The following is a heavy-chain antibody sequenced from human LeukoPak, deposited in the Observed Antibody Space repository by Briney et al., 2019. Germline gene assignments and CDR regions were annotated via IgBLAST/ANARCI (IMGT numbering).Heavy chain of an antibody. J-gene: IGHJ2*01. Sequence: KPSETLSFTCTVSGASISLYYWSWIRQPAGKGLEWIGRMSSSGSTNYNPSLKSRVTMSVDTSKNQFSLDLSSVTAADTAVYYCARDSRTERPWYFDLWGRGTLVTVSS. CDR3: ARDSRTERPWYFDL. CDR2: MSSSGST. V-gene: IGHV4-4*07. CDR1: GASISLYY. D-gene: IGHD3/OR15-3a*01.